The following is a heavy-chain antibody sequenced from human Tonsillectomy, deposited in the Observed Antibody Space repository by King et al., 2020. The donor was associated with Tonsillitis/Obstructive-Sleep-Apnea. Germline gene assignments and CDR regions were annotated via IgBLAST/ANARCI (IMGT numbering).Heavy chain of an antibody. D-gene: IGHD7-27*01. V-gene: IGHV3-21*01. CDR2: ISSSSSYI. Sequence: VQLVESGRGLVKPGGSLRLSCAASGFTFSSYSMNWVRQAPGKGLEWVSSISSSSSYIYYADSVKGRFTISRDNAKNSLYLQMNSLRAEDTAVYYCARIANRGSGYFDYWGQGTLVTVSS. CDR3: ARIANRGSGYFDY. CDR1: GFTFSSYS. J-gene: IGHJ4*02.